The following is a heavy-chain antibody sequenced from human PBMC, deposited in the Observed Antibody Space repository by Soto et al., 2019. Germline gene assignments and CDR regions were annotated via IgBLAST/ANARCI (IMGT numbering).Heavy chain of an antibody. CDR2: MSPDSGNT. CDR1: GYTFTDYD. D-gene: IGHD2-21*02. CDR3: EVTTGH. V-gene: IGHV1-8*01. Sequence: QVQVVQSRAEVKKPGASVKISCTTSGYTFTDYDINWMRQARGRGLEYMGWMSPDSGNTGYAQQFQGRVTMTSDTSISTAYMELSSLKSEDTAVYYCEVTTGHWGQGTKVTVSS. J-gene: IGHJ4*02.